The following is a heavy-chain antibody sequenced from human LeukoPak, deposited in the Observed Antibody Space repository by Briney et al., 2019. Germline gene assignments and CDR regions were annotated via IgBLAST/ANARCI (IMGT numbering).Heavy chain of an antibody. CDR1: GFTFTTYW. CDR2: MKPDGSEI. CDR3: TRDMQGRRLYLVGSQND. J-gene: IGHJ4*02. V-gene: IGHV3-7*01. D-gene: IGHD1-26*01. Sequence: GGSLRLSCSASGFTFTTYWMSWVRQAPGRGLAWVANMKPDGSEIFYVDSVKGRFTISRDNAMNTLYLQMNSLRAEDSALYYCTRDMQGRRLYLVGSQNDWGQGTLVTVSS.